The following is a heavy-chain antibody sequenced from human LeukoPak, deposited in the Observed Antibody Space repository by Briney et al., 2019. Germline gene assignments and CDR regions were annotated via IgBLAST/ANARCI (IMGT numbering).Heavy chain of an antibody. J-gene: IGHJ4*02. CDR2: IYTSGST. Sequence: SETLSLTCTVSGGSISSYYWSWIRQPAGKGLEWIGRIYTSGSTNYNPSLKSRVTMSVDTSRNQFSLKLSSVTAADTAVYYCARHYTIFGVFTDYFDSWGQGTLASVSS. D-gene: IGHD3-3*01. CDR3: ARHYTIFGVFTDYFDS. V-gene: IGHV4-4*07. CDR1: GGSISSYY.